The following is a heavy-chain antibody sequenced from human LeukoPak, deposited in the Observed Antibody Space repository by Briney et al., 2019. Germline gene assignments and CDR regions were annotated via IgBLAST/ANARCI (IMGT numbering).Heavy chain of an antibody. CDR2: IYYSGST. J-gene: IGHJ4*02. D-gene: IGHD3-10*01. CDR3: ARDLRLGELSYFDY. Sequence: PSQTLSLTCTVSGGSISSGGYYWSWIRQHPGKGLEWIGYIYYSGSTYYNPSLKSRVTMSVDTSKNQFSLKLSSVTAADTAVYYCARDLRLGELSYFDYWGQGTLVTVSS. V-gene: IGHV4-31*03. CDR1: GGSISSGGYY.